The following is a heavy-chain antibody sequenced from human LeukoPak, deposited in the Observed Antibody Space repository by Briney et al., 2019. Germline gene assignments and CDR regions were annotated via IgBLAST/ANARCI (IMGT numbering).Heavy chain of an antibody. CDR2: ISSSSSYI. V-gene: IGHV3-21*01. D-gene: IGHD2/OR15-2a*01. CDR1: GFTVSSNY. Sequence: GGSLRLSCAASGFTVSSNYMNWVRQAPGKGLEWVSSISSSSSYIYYADSVKGRFTISRDNAKNSLYLQMNSLRAEDTAVYYCASISLHNFDYWGQGTLVTVSS. CDR3: ASISLHNFDY. J-gene: IGHJ4*02.